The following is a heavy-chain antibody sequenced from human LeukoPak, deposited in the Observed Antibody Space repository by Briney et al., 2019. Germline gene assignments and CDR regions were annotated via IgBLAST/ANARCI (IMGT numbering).Heavy chain of an antibody. J-gene: IGHJ4*02. CDR1: GFTFSNDF. CDR3: AAGALYYYENSGYHY. V-gene: IGHV3-7*03. CDR2: MKVDGTDI. D-gene: IGHD3-22*01. Sequence: GGSLRLSCAASGFTFSNDFMSWVRQPPGKGLEWVANMKVDGTDIHHVDSVKGRFTISRDNNKNSLYLQMNSLRSEDTAFYYCAAGALYYYENSGYHYWGQGTLVTVSS.